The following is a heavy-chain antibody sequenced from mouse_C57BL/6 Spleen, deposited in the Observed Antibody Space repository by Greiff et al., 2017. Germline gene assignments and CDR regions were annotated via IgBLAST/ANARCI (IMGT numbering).Heavy chain of an antibody. D-gene: IGHD1-1*01. CDR3: ARCYYGSSYFDY. Sequence: QVQLQQSGAELVRPGTSVKVSCKASGYAFTNYLIEWVKQRPGQGLEGIGVINPGSGGTNYNEKFKGKATLTADKSSSTAYMQLSSLTSEDSAVYFCARCYYGSSYFDYWGQGTTLTVSS. J-gene: IGHJ2*01. V-gene: IGHV1-54*01. CDR1: GYAFTNYL. CDR2: INPGSGGT.